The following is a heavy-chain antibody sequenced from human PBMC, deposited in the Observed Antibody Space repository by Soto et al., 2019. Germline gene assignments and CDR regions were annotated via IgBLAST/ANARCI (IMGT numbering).Heavy chain of an antibody. J-gene: IGHJ6*02. CDR2: INHSGST. D-gene: IGHD2-8*01. Sequence: QVQLQQWGAGLLKPSETLSLTCAVYGGSFSGSYWSWIRQPPGKGLEWIGEINHSGSTNYNPSLKSRVTISVDTSRNQFSLKLSSVTAADTAVYYCATGYCPNGVGYTRTLSGMDVWGQGTTVNVSS. CDR1: GGSFSGSY. CDR3: ATGYCPNGVGYTRTLSGMDV. V-gene: IGHV4-34*01.